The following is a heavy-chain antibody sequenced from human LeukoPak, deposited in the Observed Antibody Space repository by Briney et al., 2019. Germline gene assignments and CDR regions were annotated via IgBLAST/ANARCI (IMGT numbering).Heavy chain of an antibody. Sequence: SVKVSCKASGGTLSSYAISWVRQAPGQGLEWMGGIIPIFGTANYAQKFQGRVTITADESTSTAYMELSSLRSEDTAVYYCARPRREIDDYGDYGQFDYWGQGTLVTVSS. D-gene: IGHD4-17*01. CDR3: ARPRREIDDYGDYGQFDY. CDR2: IIPIFGTA. J-gene: IGHJ4*02. CDR1: GGTLSSYA. V-gene: IGHV1-69*13.